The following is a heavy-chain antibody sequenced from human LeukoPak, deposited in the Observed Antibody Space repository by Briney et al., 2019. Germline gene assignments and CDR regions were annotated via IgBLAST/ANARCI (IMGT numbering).Heavy chain of an antibody. D-gene: IGHD2/OR15-2a*01. CDR1: GGTFSSYA. J-gene: IGHJ3*02. CDR3: ARLIGPQGAFDI. Sequence: ASVKVSCKVSGGTFSSYAISWVRQAPGQGLEWRGGVIPIFGTANYAQKFQGRVKITTDESTSTAYMELSSLRSEDPAVYYCARLIGPQGAFDIWGQGTMVTVSS. CDR2: VIPIFGTA. V-gene: IGHV1-69*05.